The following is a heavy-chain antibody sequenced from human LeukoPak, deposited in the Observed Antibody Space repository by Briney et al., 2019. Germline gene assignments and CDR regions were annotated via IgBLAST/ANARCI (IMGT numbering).Heavy chain of an antibody. D-gene: IGHD3-22*01. V-gene: IGHV3-74*01. CDR2: INSDGSST. J-gene: IGHJ4*02. CDR3: AAFITTKLDY. CDR1: GFTFSSYW. Sequence: GGSLRLSCAASGFTFSSYWMHWVRQAPGKGLVWVSRINSDGSSTSYADSVKGRFIISRDNSRNTVILEMNTLKTEDTAVYFCAAFITTKLDYWGQGILVTVSS.